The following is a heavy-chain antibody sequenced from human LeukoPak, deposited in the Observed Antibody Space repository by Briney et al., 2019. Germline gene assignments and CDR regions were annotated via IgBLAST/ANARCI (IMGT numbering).Heavy chain of an antibody. CDR3: ASRERIGGYDLYFQH. Sequence: PGGAPRLSCAASGFTFSSYEMNLVRPAPGEGVEWGLYISSSGSTIYYADSVKGRFTISRDNAKNSLYLQMNSLRAEDTAVYYCASRERIGGYDLYFQHWGQGTLVTVSS. D-gene: IGHD5-12*01. V-gene: IGHV3-48*03. CDR1: GFTFSSYE. J-gene: IGHJ1*01. CDR2: ISSSGSTI.